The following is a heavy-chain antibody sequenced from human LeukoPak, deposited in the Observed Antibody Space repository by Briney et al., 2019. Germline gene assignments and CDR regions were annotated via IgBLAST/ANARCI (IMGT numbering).Heavy chain of an antibody. D-gene: IGHD4-11*01. CDR1: GFTFSSYA. CDR3: AKDRITVTLSYYMDV. CDR2: ISGSGGSR. J-gene: IGHJ6*03. V-gene: IGHV3-23*01. Sequence: GGSLSLSCAASGFTFSSYAMSWVRQAPGKGLEWVSGISGSGGSRYYADSVKGRFTISRDNSKNMLYLQMNSLRAEDTAVYYCAKDRITVTLSYYMDVWGQGTMVTVSS.